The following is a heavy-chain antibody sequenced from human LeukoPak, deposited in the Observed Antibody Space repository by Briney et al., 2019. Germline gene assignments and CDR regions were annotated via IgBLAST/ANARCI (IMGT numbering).Heavy chain of an antibody. CDR1: GFTFSSYW. J-gene: IGHJ6*03. CDR2: INSDGSST. Sequence: GGSLRLSCAASGFTFSSYWMHWVRQAPGKGLVWFSRINSDGSSTSYADSVKGRFTISRDNAKNTLYLQMNSLRAEDTAVYYCARAGISSSWVYYYYYYMDVWGKGTTVTVSS. V-gene: IGHV3-74*01. CDR3: ARAGISSSWVYYYYYYMDV. D-gene: IGHD6-13*01.